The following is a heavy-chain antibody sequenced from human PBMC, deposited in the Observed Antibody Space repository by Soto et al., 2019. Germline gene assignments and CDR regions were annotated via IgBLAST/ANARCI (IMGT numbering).Heavy chain of an antibody. Sequence: QVHLVQSGGEVKKPGSSVKVSCTAFGGTFNTYGISWVRQAPRQGLEWKGRIIPVFGRPNYAQRFQGRVTITADESTSTVYMELSSLTSGDTALYYCARDRFLYGDYPIFDIWGQGALVTVSS. V-gene: IGHV1-69*01. CDR1: GGTFNTYG. D-gene: IGHD4-17*01. CDR2: IIPVFGRP. CDR3: ARDRFLYGDYPIFDI. J-gene: IGHJ4*02.